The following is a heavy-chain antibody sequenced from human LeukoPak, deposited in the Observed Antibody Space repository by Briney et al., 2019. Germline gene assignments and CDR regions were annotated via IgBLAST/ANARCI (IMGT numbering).Heavy chain of an antibody. J-gene: IGHJ4*02. CDR1: GGSISGYY. Sequence: SETLSLTCTVSGGSISGYYWSWIRPPPGKGLEWIGYIHYSGTTDYNPSLKSRVTISVDTSKNQFSLKLTSVTAADTAVYYCARGAAATRDYWGQGILVTVSS. CDR3: ARGAAATRDY. CDR2: IHYSGTT. V-gene: IGHV4-59*01. D-gene: IGHD2-15*01.